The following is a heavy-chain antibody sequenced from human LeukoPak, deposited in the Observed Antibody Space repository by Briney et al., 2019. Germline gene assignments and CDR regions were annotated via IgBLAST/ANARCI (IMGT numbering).Heavy chain of an antibody. CDR3: ARVLNYYDSSGYYFSY. D-gene: IGHD3-22*01. J-gene: IGHJ4*02. CDR1: GFTFHTYA. CDR2: ISYDGSNE. Sequence: PGGSLRLSCAASGFTFHTYAMHWVRQAPGKGLEGVAVISYDGSNEYYADSVKGRFTISRDNSKNTLYLQMNSLRVEDTAVYYCARVLNYYDSSGYYFSYWGQGTLVTVSS. V-gene: IGHV3-30*19.